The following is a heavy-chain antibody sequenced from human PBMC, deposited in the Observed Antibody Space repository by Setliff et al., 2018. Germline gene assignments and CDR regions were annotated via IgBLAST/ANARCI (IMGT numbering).Heavy chain of an antibody. CDR1: GYTLTNSI. J-gene: IGHJ4*02. D-gene: IGHD3-10*01. Sequence: SVKVSCKASGYTLTNSILSWVRQAPGQGPEWVGRFIPVLGKANYAPRFQGRLTITVDTSTGTSYMDLRSLRSDDTAIYYCRLWLDETLRDYWGQGTLVTVSS. CDR2: FIPVLGKA. V-gene: IGHV1-69*02. CDR3: RLWLDETLRDY.